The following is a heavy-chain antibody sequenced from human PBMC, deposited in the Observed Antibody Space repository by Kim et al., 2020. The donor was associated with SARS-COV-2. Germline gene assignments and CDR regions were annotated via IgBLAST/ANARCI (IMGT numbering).Heavy chain of an antibody. J-gene: IGHJ4*02. V-gene: IGHV1-69*04. D-gene: IGHD2-15*01. CDR1: GGTFSSCA. CDR2: IIPILGIA. CDR3: ASNIVVVVAATGGYFDY. Sequence: SVKVSCKASGGTFSSCAISWVRQAPGQGLEWMGRIIPILGIANYAQKFQGRVTITADKSTSTAYMELSSLRSEDTAVYYCASNIVVVVAATGGYFDYWGQGTLVIVSS.